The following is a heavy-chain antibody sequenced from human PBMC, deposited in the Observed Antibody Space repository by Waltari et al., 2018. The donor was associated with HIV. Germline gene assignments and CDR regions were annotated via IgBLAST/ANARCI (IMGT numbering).Heavy chain of an antibody. J-gene: IGHJ5*02. Sequence: EVQLLESGGGLVQPGGSLRLPCAASGFTFSNYAINWVRQAPGKGLEWVSAISGRGGSTHYADSVKGRFSISRDNSKNTLYLQMNSLRPEDTAIYYCAKGGRAVAGNWFDPWGQGTLVTVSS. CDR1: GFTFSNYA. D-gene: IGHD6-19*01. CDR3: AKGGRAVAGNWFDP. V-gene: IGHV3-23*01. CDR2: ISGRGGST.